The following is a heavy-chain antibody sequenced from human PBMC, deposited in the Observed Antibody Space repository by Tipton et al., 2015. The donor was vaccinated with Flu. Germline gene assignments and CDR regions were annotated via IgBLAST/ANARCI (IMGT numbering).Heavy chain of an antibody. Sequence: TLSLTCTVSGGSISSYYWSWIRQPPGKGLEWIGYIYYSGSTNYNLSLKSRVTISVDTSKNQFSLKLSSVTAADTAVYYCARDSAAHYGMDVWGQGTTVTVSS. D-gene: IGHD6-13*01. CDR3: ARDSAAHYGMDV. CDR1: GGSISSYY. J-gene: IGHJ6*02. CDR2: IYYSGST. V-gene: IGHV4-59*08.